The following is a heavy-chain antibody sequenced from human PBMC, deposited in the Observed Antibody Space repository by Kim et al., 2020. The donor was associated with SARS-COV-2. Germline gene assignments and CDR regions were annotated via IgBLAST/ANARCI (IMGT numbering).Heavy chain of an antibody. CDR3: ARVSSGSYPLAYDI. V-gene: IGHV3-74*01. Sequence: AYSVNGRSPISRVNAKNTVYLQMCSLRAEDTALYYCARVSSGSYPLAYDIWGQGTMVTVSS. J-gene: IGHJ3*02. D-gene: IGHD1-26*01.